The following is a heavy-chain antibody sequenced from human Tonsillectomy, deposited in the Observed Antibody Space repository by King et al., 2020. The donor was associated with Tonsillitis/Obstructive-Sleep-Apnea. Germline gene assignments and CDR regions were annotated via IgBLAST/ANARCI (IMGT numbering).Heavy chain of an antibody. CDR3: AKDLERRVEQQLGRFDY. J-gene: IGHJ4*02. Sequence: DVQLVESGGGLVQPGGSLRLSCAASGFTFSSYAMSWVRQAPGKGLEWVSAISGSGGSTYYADSVKGRFTISRDNSKNTLYLQMNSLRAEDTAVYYCAKDLERRVEQQLGRFDYWGQGTLVTVSS. CDR2: ISGSGGST. V-gene: IGHV3-23*04. D-gene: IGHD6-13*01. CDR1: GFTFSSYA.